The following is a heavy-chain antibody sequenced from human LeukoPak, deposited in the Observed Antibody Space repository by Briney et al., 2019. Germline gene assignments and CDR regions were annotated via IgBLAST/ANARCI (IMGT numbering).Heavy chain of an antibody. D-gene: IGHD3-16*01. Sequence: PGGSLRLSCAASGFTFSSYAMHWVRQAPGKGLEYVSAISNDAVRTYYATSVKGRFTISRGNSKNTLFLQMGSLRAEDMAVYYCGRDLLGGGLDYWGQGTLVSVSS. J-gene: IGHJ4*02. CDR3: GRDLLGGGLDY. V-gene: IGHV3-64*01. CDR1: GFTFSSYA. CDR2: ISNDAVRT.